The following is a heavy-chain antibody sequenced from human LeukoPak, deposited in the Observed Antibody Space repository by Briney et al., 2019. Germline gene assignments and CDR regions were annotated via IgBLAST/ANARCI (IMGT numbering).Heavy chain of an antibody. CDR1: GGSVSSYY. CDR2: LSHSGSS. J-gene: IGHJ4*02. D-gene: IGHD2-2*01. V-gene: IGHV4-59*02. Sequence: SETLSLTCTVSGGSVSSYYWSWIRRPPGRGLEWIAYLSHSGSSDSNPSLTSRVTTLVDTSKNQFSLKLTSVTAADTAVYYCMRTYCSSTSCHYFDYWGQGTLVTVSS. CDR3: MRTYCSSTSCHYFDY.